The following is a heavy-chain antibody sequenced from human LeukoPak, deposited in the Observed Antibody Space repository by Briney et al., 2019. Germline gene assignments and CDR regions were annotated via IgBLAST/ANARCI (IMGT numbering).Heavy chain of an antibody. V-gene: IGHV4-59*08. Sequence: SETLSLTCTVSGGSIGSYYWNWIRQAPGKGLEWIGYIHYSGSTNHNSSLKSRVTISVDTSKNQFSLKLSSVTAADTAVYYCARRGYSSGWYYFDYWGQGTLVAVSS. D-gene: IGHD6-13*01. CDR3: ARRGYSSGWYYFDY. J-gene: IGHJ4*02. CDR1: GGSIGSYY. CDR2: IHYSGST.